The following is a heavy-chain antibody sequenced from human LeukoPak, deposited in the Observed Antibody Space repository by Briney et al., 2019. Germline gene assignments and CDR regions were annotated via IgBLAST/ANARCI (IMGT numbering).Heavy chain of an antibody. CDR3: ARHGVPAAAFDP. CDR2: INHSGST. V-gene: IGHV4-34*01. J-gene: IGHJ5*02. D-gene: IGHD2-2*01. Sequence: SETLSLTCAAYGGSFSGYYWSWIRQPPGKGLEWIGEINHSGSTNYNPSLKSRVTISVDTPKNQFSLKLISVTAADTAVYYCARHGVPAAAFDPWGQGTLVTVSS. CDR1: GGSFSGYY.